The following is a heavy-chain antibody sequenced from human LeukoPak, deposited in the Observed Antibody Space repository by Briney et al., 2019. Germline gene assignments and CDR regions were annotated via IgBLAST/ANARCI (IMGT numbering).Heavy chain of an antibody. CDR2: ISNSGSTI. CDR3: ARGGYVWGNYRLDYFDY. V-gene: IGHV3-48*03. D-gene: IGHD3-16*02. CDR1: GFTFSTYE. Sequence: HAGGSLRLSCAASGFTFSTYEMNWVRQAPGKGLEWVAYISNSGSTIYYVDTVKGRFTISRDNAKNSLYLQMSSLGAEDTAVYYCARGGYVWGNYRLDYFDYWGQGTLVTVSS. J-gene: IGHJ4*02.